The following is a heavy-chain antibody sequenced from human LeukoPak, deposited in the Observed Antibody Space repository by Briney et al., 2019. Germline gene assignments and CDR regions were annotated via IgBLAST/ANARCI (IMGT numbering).Heavy chain of an antibody. D-gene: IGHD3-22*01. CDR2: INPHSGGT. CDR1: GYTFTGYY. CDR3: ARDPTAYYYDSSGFHAFDI. Sequence: ASVKVSCKASGYTFTGYYIHWVRQAPGQGLEWMGWINPHSGGTNYAQKFQGWVTMTRDTSISTTYMELSRLRSDDTAVYYCARDPTAYYYDSSGFHAFDIWGQGTMVTVSS. V-gene: IGHV1-2*04. J-gene: IGHJ3*02.